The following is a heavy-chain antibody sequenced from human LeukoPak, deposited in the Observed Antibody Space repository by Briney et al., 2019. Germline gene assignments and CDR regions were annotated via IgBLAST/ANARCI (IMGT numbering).Heavy chain of an antibody. CDR1: GYTFTSYG. J-gene: IGHJ5*02. Sequence: ASVKVSCKASGYTFTSYGISWVRQAPGQGLEWMGWISAYNGNTNYAQKLQGRVTMTTDTSTSTAYMELRSLRSDDTAVFYCARGGYYGSGSYYPDWFDPWGQGTLVTVSS. V-gene: IGHV1-18*04. CDR2: ISAYNGNT. D-gene: IGHD3-10*01. CDR3: ARGGYYGSGSYYPDWFDP.